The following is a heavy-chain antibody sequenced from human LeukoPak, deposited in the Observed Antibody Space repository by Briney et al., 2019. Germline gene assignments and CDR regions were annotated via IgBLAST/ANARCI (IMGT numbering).Heavy chain of an antibody. CDR3: ARGSGWSYSEVYYGMDV. CDR2: IGTAGDT. V-gene: IGHV3-13*01. J-gene: IGHJ6*02. D-gene: IGHD6-19*01. Sequence: GGSLRLSCAASGFTFSSYDLHWVRQATGKGLELVSAIGTAGDTYYPGSVKGRFTISRENAKNSLYLQMNSLRAGDTAVYYCARGSGWSYSEVYYGMDVWGQGTTVTVSS. CDR1: GFTFSSYD.